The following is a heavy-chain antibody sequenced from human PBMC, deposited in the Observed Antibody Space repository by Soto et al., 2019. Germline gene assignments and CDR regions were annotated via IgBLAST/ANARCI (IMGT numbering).Heavy chain of an antibody. CDR3: ERGGSGSYRMFDY. CDR1: GFTLNTYV. J-gene: IGHJ4*02. Sequence: QVQLVQSGAEVKKPGASVTVSCQASGFTLNTYVITWVRQAPGQGPEWLGWISVNHGNTNYAKKVKGKVTMTTDTSTSTAYTELTSLRSDDTAVYYCERGGSGSYRMFDYWGQGTLVTVSS. V-gene: IGHV1-18*01. CDR2: ISVNHGNT. D-gene: IGHD1-26*01.